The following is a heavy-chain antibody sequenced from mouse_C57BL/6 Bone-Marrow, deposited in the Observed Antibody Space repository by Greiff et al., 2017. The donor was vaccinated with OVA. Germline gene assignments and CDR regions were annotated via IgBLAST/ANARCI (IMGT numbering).Heavy chain of an antibody. CDR3: ARDGDYGGWYFDV. D-gene: IGHD2-4*01. V-gene: IGHV5-4*01. CDR2: ISDGGSYT. Sequence: EVKVVESGGGLVKPGGSLKLSCAASGFTFSSYAMSWVRQTPEKRLEWVATISDGGSYTYYPDNVKGRFTISRDNAKNNLYLQMSHLKSEDTAMYYCARDGDYGGWYFDVWGTGTTVTVSS. J-gene: IGHJ1*03. CDR1: GFTFSSYA.